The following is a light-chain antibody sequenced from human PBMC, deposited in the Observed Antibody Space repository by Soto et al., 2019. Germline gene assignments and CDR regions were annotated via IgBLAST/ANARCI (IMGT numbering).Light chain of an antibody. Sequence: EVVMRQSPATLSVSPGETATLSCRASQSVSNKLAWYQQRPGQAPRLLIYAADTRATGIPDRFSGSGSGREFTLTISSLQSEDFAVYYYQQYNNWPPWTFGQGTKVEVK. J-gene: IGKJ1*01. CDR1: QSVSNK. V-gene: IGKV3-15*01. CDR3: QQYNNWPPWT. CDR2: AAD.